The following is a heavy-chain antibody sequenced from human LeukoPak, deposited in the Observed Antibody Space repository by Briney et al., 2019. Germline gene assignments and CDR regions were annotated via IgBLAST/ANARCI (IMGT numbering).Heavy chain of an antibody. CDR3: ARGASGGSYWSYFDY. V-gene: IGHV1-46*01. CDR1: GYTFTSYY. J-gene: IGHJ4*02. D-gene: IGHD1-26*01. CDR2: INPSGGST. Sequence: GASVKVSCKASGYTFTSYYMHWVRQAPGQGLEWMGIINPSGGSTSYAQKFQGRVTMTRDMSTSTVYMELSSLRSEDTAVYYRARGASGGSYWSYFDYWGQGTLVTVSS.